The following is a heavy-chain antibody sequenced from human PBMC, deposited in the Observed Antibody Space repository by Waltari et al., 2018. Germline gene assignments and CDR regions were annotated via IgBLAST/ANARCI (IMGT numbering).Heavy chain of an antibody. D-gene: IGHD3-22*01. CDR1: GSPWGADA. V-gene: IGHV3-49*03. J-gene: IGHJ5*02. Sequence: EVQLVESGGGWVQPGRSLSRSCTASGSPWGADAMSWFRQAPGRGREWVGFIRSKAYGGTTEYAASVKGRFTISRDDSKSIAYLQMNSLKTEDTAVYYCTRDPYLSPNYDPNWFDPWGQGTLVTVSS. CDR3: TRDPYLSPNYDPNWFDP. CDR2: IRSKAYGGTT.